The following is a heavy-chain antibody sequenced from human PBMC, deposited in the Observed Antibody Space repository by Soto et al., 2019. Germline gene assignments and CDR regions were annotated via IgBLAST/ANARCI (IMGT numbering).Heavy chain of an antibody. V-gene: IGHV3-23*01. D-gene: IGHD2-21*02. J-gene: IGHJ4*02. CDR2: VSGSGSAT. CDR1: GLTFSRYA. CDR3: AKRSDFDSGLFDF. Sequence: EVRLLESGGGLVQPGGSLRLSCAVSGLTFSRYAMSWVRQAPGKGLEGVSAVSGSGSATRYADSVKGRFTISRDNFKNTVSLQMNRLRVDDTAIYFCAKRSDFDSGLFDFWGQGALVTVSS.